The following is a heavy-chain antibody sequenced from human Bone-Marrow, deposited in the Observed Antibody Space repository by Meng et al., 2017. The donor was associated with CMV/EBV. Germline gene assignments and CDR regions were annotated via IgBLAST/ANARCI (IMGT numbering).Heavy chain of an antibody. Sequence: GSLRLSCTVSGGSISSYYWSWIRQPPGKGLEWIGYIYYSGSTNYNPSLKSRVTISVDTSKSQFSLKLSSVTAADTAVYYCARDQQEPLAYGMDVWGQGTTVTVSS. CDR1: GGSISSYY. J-gene: IGHJ6*02. V-gene: IGHV4-59*01. D-gene: IGHD1-1*01. CDR2: IYYSGST. CDR3: ARDQQEPLAYGMDV.